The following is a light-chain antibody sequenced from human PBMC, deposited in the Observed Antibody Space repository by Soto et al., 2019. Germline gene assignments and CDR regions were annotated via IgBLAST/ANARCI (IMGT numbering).Light chain of an antibody. CDR3: QQYVSSPIT. CDR1: QSVSNNY. V-gene: IGKV3-20*01. Sequence: EIVLTQSPGTLSLSPGERATLSCRASQSVSNNYLAWYRQKPGQSPRLLIYGASSRATGIPDRFSGSGSGTDFVLTISTLEPEDFAVYYCQQYVSSPITFGQGTRLDIK. CDR2: GAS. J-gene: IGKJ5*01.